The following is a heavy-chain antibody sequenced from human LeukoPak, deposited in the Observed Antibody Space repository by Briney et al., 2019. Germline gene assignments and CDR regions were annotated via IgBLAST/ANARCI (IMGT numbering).Heavy chain of an antibody. V-gene: IGHV3-30-3*01. D-gene: IGHD2-15*01. CDR3: ARDNVGWFDP. CDR1: GFTFSSYA. CDR2: ISYDGSNK. Sequence: PGRSLRLSCAASGFTFSSYAMHWVRQAPGKGLEWVAVISYDGSNKYYADSVKGRFTISRDNSKNTLYLQMNSLRAEDTAVYYCARDNVGWFDPWGQGTLVTVSS. J-gene: IGHJ5*02.